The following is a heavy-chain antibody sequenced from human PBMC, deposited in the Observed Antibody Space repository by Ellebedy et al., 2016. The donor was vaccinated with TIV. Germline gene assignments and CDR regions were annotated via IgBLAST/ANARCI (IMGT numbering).Heavy chain of an antibody. V-gene: IGHV4-34*01. CDR2: INHSGST. CDR3: ARDLQIYGSGSYYKD. D-gene: IGHD3-10*01. J-gene: IGHJ4*02. CDR1: GGSFSGYY. Sequence: SETLSLTXAVYGGSFSGYYWSWIRQPPGKGLEWIGEINHSGSTYYNPSLKSRVTISVDTSKNQFSLKLSSVTAAGTAVYYCARDLQIYGSGSYYKDWGQGTLVTVSS.